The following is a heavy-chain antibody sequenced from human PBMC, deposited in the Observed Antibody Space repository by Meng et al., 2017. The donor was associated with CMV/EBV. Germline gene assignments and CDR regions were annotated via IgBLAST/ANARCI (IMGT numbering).Heavy chain of an antibody. CDR3: ARVFPRRSDYYYYSYGMDV. CDR1: GGSFSGYY. Sequence: SETLSLTCAVYGGSFSGYYWSWIRQPPGKGLEWMGEINHSGSTNYNPSLKSRVTISVDTSKNQFSLKLSSVTAADTAVYYCARVFPRRSDYYYYSYGMDVWGPGTTVTVSS. D-gene: IGHD3-3*01. J-gene: IGHJ6*02. CDR2: INHSGST. V-gene: IGHV4-34*01.